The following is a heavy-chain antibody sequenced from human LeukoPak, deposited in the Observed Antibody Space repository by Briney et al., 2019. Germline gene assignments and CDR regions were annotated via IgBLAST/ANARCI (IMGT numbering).Heavy chain of an antibody. Sequence: ASVNVSCKASGYTFTYYYVHWVRQAPGQGLEWMGCISPNSGGRHYAQNFQGRVTMTRDTSISTAYMELSRLRSDDTAVYFCARLPYDEPDYWGQGTLVTVSS. CDR2: ISPNSGGR. V-gene: IGHV1-2*02. CDR3: ARLPYDEPDY. J-gene: IGHJ4*02. D-gene: IGHD3-3*01. CDR1: GYTFTYYY.